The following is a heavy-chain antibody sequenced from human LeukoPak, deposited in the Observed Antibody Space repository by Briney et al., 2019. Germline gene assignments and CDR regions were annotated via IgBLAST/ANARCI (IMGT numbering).Heavy chain of an antibody. V-gene: IGHV4-4*07. CDR2: IYNGGII. D-gene: IGHD3-10*01. CDR1: GDSISRYY. CDR3: ARDSGTTGEVKFDP. J-gene: IGHJ5*02. Sequence: PSETLSLTCTVSGDSISRYYWSWIRQPAGKGLEWIGRIYNGGIITYNPSLKSRVTTSIDTSNNQFSLRLRFVTAADTAVYYCARDSGTTGEVKFDPWGQGTLVTVSS.